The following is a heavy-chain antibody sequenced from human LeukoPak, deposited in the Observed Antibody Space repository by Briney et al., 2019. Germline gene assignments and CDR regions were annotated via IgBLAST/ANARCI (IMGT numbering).Heavy chain of an antibody. Sequence: ASVKVSCKTSGYTFISYYIHWVRQAPGQGLEWMGIINPSGGTTNYAQRFQGRITMTRDTSTSTVYMDLSSLRSEDTAVYYCARGGYCSGTICYNFDFWGQGTLSPSPQ. V-gene: IGHV1-46*01. D-gene: IGHD2-15*01. CDR1: GYTFISYY. CDR2: INPSGGTT. J-gene: IGHJ4*02. CDR3: ARGGYCSGTICYNFDF.